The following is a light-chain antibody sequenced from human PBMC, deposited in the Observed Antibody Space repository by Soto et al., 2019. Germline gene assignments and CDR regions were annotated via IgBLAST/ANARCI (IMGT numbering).Light chain of an antibody. CDR3: QQYAGPPTT. CDR1: QTVSNNY. CDR2: GAS. Sequence: EIVLIQSPATLSLSPGDRATLSCRASQTVSNNYLAWCQQKPGQAPRVIMYGASRRATGIPDRFSGGGSGTDFTLTISRLEPEDFAVYVCQQYAGPPTTFGQGTRLEIK. J-gene: IGKJ5*01. V-gene: IGKV3-20*01.